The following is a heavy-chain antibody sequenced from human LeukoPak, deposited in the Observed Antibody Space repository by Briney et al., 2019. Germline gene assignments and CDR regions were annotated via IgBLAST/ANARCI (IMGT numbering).Heavy chain of an antibody. D-gene: IGHD3-3*01. CDR2: ISSSGSTI. J-gene: IGHJ4*02. Sequence: PGGSLRLSCAASGFTFSDYYMSWIRQAPGKGLEWVSYISSSGSTIYYADSVKGRFTISRDNSKNTLYLQMNSLRAEDTAVYYCAKSYDFWSGADYWGQGTLVTVSS. V-gene: IGHV3-11*04. CDR3: AKSYDFWSGADY. CDR1: GFTFSDYY.